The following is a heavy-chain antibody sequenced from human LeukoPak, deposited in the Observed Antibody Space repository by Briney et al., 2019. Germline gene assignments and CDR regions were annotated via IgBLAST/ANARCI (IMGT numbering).Heavy chain of an antibody. Sequence: PSETLSLTCTVSGGSISSYYWSWIRQPAGKGLEWIGRIYTSGSTNYNPSLKSRVTMSVDTSKNHFSLKLSSVTAADTAVYYCAREQIIDDYGDYDGWFDPWGQGTLVTVSS. CDR2: IYTSGST. D-gene: IGHD4-17*01. CDR1: GGSISSYY. V-gene: IGHV4-4*07. J-gene: IGHJ5*02. CDR3: AREQIIDDYGDYDGWFDP.